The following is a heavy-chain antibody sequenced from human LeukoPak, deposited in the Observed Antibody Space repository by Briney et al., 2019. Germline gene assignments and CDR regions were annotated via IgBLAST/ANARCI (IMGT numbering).Heavy chain of an antibody. CDR1: GYTFTVYY. J-gene: IGHJ4*02. CDR2: INPNSGGT. D-gene: IGHD3-16*02. V-gene: IGHV1-2*02. CDR3: ARVAPLRLGELSFLRFWDY. Sequence: ASVKVSCKASGYTFTVYYMHWVRQAPGQGLEWMGWINPNSGGTNYAQKFQGRVPMTRDTSISTAYMELSRLRSDDTAVYYCARVAPLRLGELSFLRFWDYWGQGTLVTVSS.